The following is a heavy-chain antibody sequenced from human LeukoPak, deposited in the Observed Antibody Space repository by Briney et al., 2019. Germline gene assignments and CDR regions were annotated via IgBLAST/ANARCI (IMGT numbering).Heavy chain of an antibody. CDR1: GFTFSRFW. J-gene: IGHJ4*02. CDR3: AIDRYSSGWYTFDY. V-gene: IGHV3-7*02. CDR2: IKPDGSDK. D-gene: IGHD6-19*01. Sequence: PGGSLRLSCAASGFTFSRFWMHWVRQAPGKGLEWVANIKPDGSDKYYVDSVKGRFTISRDNAKNSLDLQMNSLRAEDTAVYYCAIDRYSSGWYTFDYWGQGTLVTVSS.